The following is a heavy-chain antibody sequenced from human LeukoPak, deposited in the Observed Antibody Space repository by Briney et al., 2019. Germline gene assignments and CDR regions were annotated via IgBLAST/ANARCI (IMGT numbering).Heavy chain of an antibody. J-gene: IGHJ5*02. V-gene: IGHV3-23*01. D-gene: IGHD3-10*01. CDR3: AKDHFNYYGSGSYYNGGWFDP. CDR2: ISGSGGST. CDR1: GFTFSSYA. Sequence: PGGSLRLSCAASGFTFSSYAMSWVRQAPGKGLEWVSAISGSGGSTYYADSVKGRFTISRDNSKNTLYLQMNSLRAEDTAVYYCAKDHFNYYGSGSYYNGGWFDPWGQGTLVTASS.